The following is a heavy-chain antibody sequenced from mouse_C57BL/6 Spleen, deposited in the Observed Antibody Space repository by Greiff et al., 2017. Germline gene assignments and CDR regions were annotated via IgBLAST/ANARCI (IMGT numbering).Heavy chain of an antibody. CDR1: GSTFTSYW. J-gene: IGHJ2*01. CDR3: ARGLYSNYDY. CDR2: IDPTRGGT. D-gene: IGHD2-5*01. Sequence: QVQLQQPGAELVKPGASVTLSCKASGSTFTSYWMHWVKQRPGRGLAWIGRIDPTRGGTKYNEQFKSKATLTVDKPSSTAYMELSSLTSEDSAVYYCARGLYSNYDYWGKGTTLTVSS. V-gene: IGHV1-72*01.